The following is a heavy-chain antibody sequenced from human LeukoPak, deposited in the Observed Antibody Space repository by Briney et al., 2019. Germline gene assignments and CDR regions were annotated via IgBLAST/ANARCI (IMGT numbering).Heavy chain of an antibody. CDR2: IYPGDSDT. Sequence: GESLKISCKGSGYSFTSYWIGWVRQMPGKGLEWMGIIYPGDSDTRYSPPFQVQVTISADKSISTAYLQWSSLKPSDTAMYYCARSYYYDSSGIDYWGQGTLVTVSS. J-gene: IGHJ4*02. CDR3: ARSYYYDSSGIDY. CDR1: GYSFTSYW. V-gene: IGHV5-51*01. D-gene: IGHD3-22*01.